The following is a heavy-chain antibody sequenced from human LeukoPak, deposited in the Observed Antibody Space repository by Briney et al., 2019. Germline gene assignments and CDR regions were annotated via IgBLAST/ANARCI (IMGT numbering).Heavy chain of an antibody. CDR3: ARTMITFGGVIVPMGFDY. Sequence: GGSLRLSCAASGFIFSDYYMSWIRQAPGKGLEWVSYVSISGGTMYYADSVKGRFTISRDNAKNSLYLQMNSLRAEDTAVYYCARTMITFGGVIVPMGFDYWGQGTLVTVSS. J-gene: IGHJ4*02. CDR2: VSISGGTM. CDR1: GFIFSDYY. D-gene: IGHD3-16*02. V-gene: IGHV3-11*01.